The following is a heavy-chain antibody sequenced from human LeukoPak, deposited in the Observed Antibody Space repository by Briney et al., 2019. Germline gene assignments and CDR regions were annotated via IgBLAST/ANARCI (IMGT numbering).Heavy chain of an antibody. J-gene: IGHJ4*02. Sequence: PSETLSLTCAVYGGSFTGYYWSWIRQPPGKGLEWIGEINHSGNTNYNPSLKSRVTISLDTSKNQFSLKLSSVTAADTAVYYCARVVVSATPYYFGYCGQGTLVTVSS. CDR2: INHSGNT. V-gene: IGHV4-34*01. CDR3: ARVVVSATPYYFGY. CDR1: GGSFTGYY. D-gene: IGHD2-15*01.